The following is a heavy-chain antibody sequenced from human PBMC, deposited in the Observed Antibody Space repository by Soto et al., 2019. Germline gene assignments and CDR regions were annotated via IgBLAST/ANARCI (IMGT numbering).Heavy chain of an antibody. CDR2: IYYSGST. J-gene: IGHJ5*02. CDR1: GGSISSSSYY. CDR3: ARQPYCSSTSCYPFSNWFDP. Sequence: QLQLQESGPGLEKPSETLSLTCTVSGGSISSSSYYWGWIRQPPGKGLEWIGSIYYSGSTYYNPSLKSRVTISVDTSKNQFSLKLSSVTAADTAVYYCARQPYCSSTSCYPFSNWFDPWGQGTLVTVSS. D-gene: IGHD2-2*01. V-gene: IGHV4-39*01.